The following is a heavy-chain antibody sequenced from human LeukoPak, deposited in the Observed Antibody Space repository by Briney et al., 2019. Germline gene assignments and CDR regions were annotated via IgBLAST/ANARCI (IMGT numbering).Heavy chain of an antibody. CDR2: ISGSSSYT. Sequence: GGSLRLSCAASGFTFSDYYMSWIRQAPGQGLEWVSYISGSSSYTNYADSVKGRFTISRDTAKNSLYLQMNSLRAEDTAVYYCARRGGASSWYGPVDYWGQGTLVTVSS. CDR1: GFTFSDYY. J-gene: IGHJ4*02. V-gene: IGHV3-11*06. CDR3: ARRGGASSWYGPVDY. D-gene: IGHD6-13*01.